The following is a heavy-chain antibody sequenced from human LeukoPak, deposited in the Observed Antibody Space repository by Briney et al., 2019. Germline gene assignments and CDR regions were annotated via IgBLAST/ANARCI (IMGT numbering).Heavy chain of an antibody. V-gene: IGHV3-23*01. CDR3: AKDIQLST. J-gene: IGHJ3*01. CDR2: IGSIGYST. CDR1: GFSFSSAA. D-gene: IGHD5-24*01. Sequence: GGSLRLSCAASGFSFSSAAMTWVRQAPGKGLEWVSLIGSIGYSTYYADSVKGRFPISSDNSKNKRALQTNSLRVKYTALYDCAKDIQLSTWGLGTMATAS.